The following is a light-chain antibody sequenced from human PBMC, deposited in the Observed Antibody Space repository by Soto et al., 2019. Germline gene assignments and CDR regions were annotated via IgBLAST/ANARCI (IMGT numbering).Light chain of an antibody. CDR1: QSVNSR. Sequence: EIVLTQSPGTLALSPGERATLSCRASQSVNSRLAWYQHKPGQAPRLLISGASNRASGIPARFSAWASRTDFTLTISRVDPADFAFYYCQQYFTSPITFGQGTRLEI. J-gene: IGKJ5*01. CDR2: GAS. CDR3: QQYFTSPIT. V-gene: IGKV3-20*01.